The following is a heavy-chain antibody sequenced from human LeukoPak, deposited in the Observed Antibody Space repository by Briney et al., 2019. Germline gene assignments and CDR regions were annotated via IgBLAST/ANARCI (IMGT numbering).Heavy chain of an antibody. Sequence: PSETLSLTCTVSGGSISSYYWSWIRRPPGKGLEWIGYISYTGSTNYNPSLKSRVTISVDTSKNQFSLKVSSVTAADTAVYYCARTSHPHGSSWLFDYWGQGTLVTVSS. D-gene: IGHD6-13*01. CDR1: GGSISSYY. J-gene: IGHJ4*02. V-gene: IGHV4-59*01. CDR3: ARTSHPHGSSWLFDY. CDR2: ISYTGST.